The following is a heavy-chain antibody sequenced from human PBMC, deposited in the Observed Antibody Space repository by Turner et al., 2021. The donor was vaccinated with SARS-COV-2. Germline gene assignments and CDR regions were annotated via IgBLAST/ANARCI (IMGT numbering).Heavy chain of an antibody. D-gene: IGHD3-22*01. J-gene: IGHJ6*02. V-gene: IGHV3-30-3*01. CDR2: ISYDGSNK. Sequence: QVQLVESGGGVVLPGRSLRLSCSASAFTFSSSAMNWVRQAPGEGLEWVAVISYDGSNKYYADSVKGRVSIARDNSKNTLYLQMNSLRAEDTDGYYWAGSQSYDRSDYYGMDVWGQGTTVTVSS. CDR1: AFTFSSSA. CDR3: AGSQSYDRSDYYGMDV.